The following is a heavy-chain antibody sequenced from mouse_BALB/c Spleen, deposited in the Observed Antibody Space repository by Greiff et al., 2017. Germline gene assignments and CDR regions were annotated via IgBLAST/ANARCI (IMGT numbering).Heavy chain of an antibody. V-gene: IGHV1-7*01. Sequence: QVQLKESGAELAKPGASVKMSCKASGYTFTSYWMHWVKQRPGQGLEWIGYINPSTGYTEYNQKFKDKATLTADKSSSTAYMQLSSLTSEDSAVYYCANREFAYWGQGTLVTVSA. J-gene: IGHJ3*01. CDR1: GYTFTSYW. CDR3: ANREFAY. CDR2: INPSTGYT.